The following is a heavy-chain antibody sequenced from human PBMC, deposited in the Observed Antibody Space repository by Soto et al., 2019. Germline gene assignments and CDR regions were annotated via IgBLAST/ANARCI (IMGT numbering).Heavy chain of an antibody. J-gene: IGHJ4*02. D-gene: IGHD6-13*01. CDR1: GYTFTSYG. CDR3: ARDGIAATTTLDY. V-gene: IGHV1-18*01. Sequence: ASVKVSCKASGYTFTSYGISWVRQAPGQGLGWMGWISAYNGNTNYAQNLQGRVTVTTDTSTSTAYMELRSLRSDDTAVYFCARDGIAATTTLDYWGQGTLVTVSA. CDR2: ISAYNGNT.